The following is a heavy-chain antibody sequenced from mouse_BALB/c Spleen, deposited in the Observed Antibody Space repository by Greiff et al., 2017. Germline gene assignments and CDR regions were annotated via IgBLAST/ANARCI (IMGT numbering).Heavy chain of an antibody. D-gene: IGHD2-1*01. CDR1: GFSLTSYD. V-gene: IGHV2-9-2*01. CDR3: VRGTYGNYFDY. CDR2: IWTGGGT. Sequence: QVQLQQSGPGLVAPSQSLSITCTVSGFSLTSYDISWIRQPPGKGLEWLGVIWTGGGTNYNSAFMSRLSISKDNSKSQVFLKMNSLQTDDTAIYYCVRGTYGNYFDYWGQGTTLTVSS. J-gene: IGHJ2*01.